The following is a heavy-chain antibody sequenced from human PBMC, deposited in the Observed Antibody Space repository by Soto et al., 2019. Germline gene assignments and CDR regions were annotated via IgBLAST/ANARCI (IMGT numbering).Heavy chain of an antibody. V-gene: IGHV3-23*01. Sequence: GGSLRLSCAASGFTFSSYAMSWVRQAPGKGLEWVSAISGSGGSTYYADSVKGRFTISRDNSKNTLYLQMNSLRAEDTAVYYCAKDPEGIAAAPWDYYYGMDVWGQGTTVTVSS. CDR1: GFTFSSYA. CDR2: ISGSGGST. CDR3: AKDPEGIAAAPWDYYYGMDV. D-gene: IGHD6-13*01. J-gene: IGHJ6*02.